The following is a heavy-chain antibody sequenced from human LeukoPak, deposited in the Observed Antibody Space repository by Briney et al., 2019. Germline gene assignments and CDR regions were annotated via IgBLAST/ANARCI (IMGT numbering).Heavy chain of an antibody. V-gene: IGHV1-69*13. D-gene: IGHD3-22*01. J-gene: IGHJ4*02. Sequence: SVKVSCKASGGTFSSYAISWVRQAPGHGLEWMGGIIPIFGTANYAQKFQGRVTITADESTSTAYMELSSLRSEDTAVYYCARDRRENYYDSSGYFDYWGQGTLVTVSS. CDR3: ARDRRENYYDSSGYFDY. CDR2: IIPIFGTA. CDR1: GGTFSSYA.